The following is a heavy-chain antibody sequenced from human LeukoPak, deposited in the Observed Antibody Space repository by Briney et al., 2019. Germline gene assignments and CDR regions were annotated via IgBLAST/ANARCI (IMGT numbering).Heavy chain of an antibody. D-gene: IGHD2-21*02. J-gene: IGHJ4*02. CDR2: INPNSGGT. CDR1: GYTFTCYY. V-gene: IGHV1-2*02. CDR3: ARDRRSAYCGGDCSTTLGY. Sequence: ASVKVSCKASGYTFTCYYMHWVRQAPGQGLEWMGWINPNSGGTNYAQKFQGRVTMTRDTSISTAYMELSRLRSDDTAVYYCARDRRSAYCGGDCSTTLGYWGQGTLVTVSS.